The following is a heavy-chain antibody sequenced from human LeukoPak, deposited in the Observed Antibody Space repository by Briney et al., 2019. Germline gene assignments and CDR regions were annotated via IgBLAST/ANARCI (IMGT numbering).Heavy chain of an antibody. D-gene: IGHD6-13*01. CDR3: EREYSSSSGPFDY. CDR1: GGSFSGYY. V-gene: IGHV4-34*01. J-gene: IGHJ4*02. CDR2: INHSGST. Sequence: SETLSLTCAVYGGSFSGYYWSWIRQPPGKGLEWIGEINHSGSTNYNPSLKSRVTISVDTYKNQFSLKLSSVTDADTAVYYCEREYSSSSGPFDYWGQGTLVTVSS.